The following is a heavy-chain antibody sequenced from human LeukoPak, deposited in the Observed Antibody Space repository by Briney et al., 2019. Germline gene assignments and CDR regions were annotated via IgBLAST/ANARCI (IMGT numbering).Heavy chain of an antibody. V-gene: IGHV3-66*01. Sequence: PGGSLRLSCAASGFTVSSNYMSWVRQAPGKGLEWVSVIYSGGSTYYADSVKGRFTTSRDNSKNTLYLQMNSLRAEDTAVYYCARARCSGGSCYSGYWGQGALVTVSS. CDR2: IYSGGST. D-gene: IGHD2-15*01. CDR1: GFTVSSNY. J-gene: IGHJ4*02. CDR3: ARARCSGGSCYSGY.